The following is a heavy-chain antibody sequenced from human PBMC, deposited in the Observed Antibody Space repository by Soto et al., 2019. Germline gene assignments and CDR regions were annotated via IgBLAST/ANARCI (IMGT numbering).Heavy chain of an antibody. J-gene: IGHJ3*02. CDR1: GFSFSSYA. CDR3: AKDLGYTSSWYYALHI. Sequence: EVQLLESGGGLVQPGGSLRLSCVGSGFSFSSYAMNWVRQAPGQGLEWVSGISGSGGTTFHADSVKGRFTISRDNSKNTLYLQMNSLRAEDTAVYYCAKDLGYTSSWYYALHIWGQGTMVTVSS. D-gene: IGHD6-13*01. V-gene: IGHV3-23*01. CDR2: ISGSGGTT.